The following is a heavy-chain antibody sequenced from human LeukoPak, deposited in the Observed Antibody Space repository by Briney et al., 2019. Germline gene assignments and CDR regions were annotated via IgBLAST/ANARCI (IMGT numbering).Heavy chain of an antibody. D-gene: IGHD4-17*01. Sequence: XSVKVXXKASGYTFTSYGISWVRQAPGQGLEWMGWISAYNGNTNYAQKLQGRVTMTTDTSTSTAYMELRRLRSDDTAVYYCEXDPIHDYGDPFDYWGQGTLVTVSS. CDR2: ISAYNGNT. CDR1: GYTFTSYG. CDR3: EXDPIHDYGDPFDY. J-gene: IGHJ4*02. V-gene: IGHV1-18*01.